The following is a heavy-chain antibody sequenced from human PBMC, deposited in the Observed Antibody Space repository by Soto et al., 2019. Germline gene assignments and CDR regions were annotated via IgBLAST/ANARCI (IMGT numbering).Heavy chain of an antibody. CDR1: GFTCSSYW. CDR3: ARSHYSYGDMYYFDY. D-gene: IGHD4-17*01. V-gene: IGHV3-7*01. J-gene: IGHJ4*02. Sequence: RGSLRLSCAASGFTCSSYWMSWVRQAPGKGLEWVANIKQAGSGKYYVDSVKGRFTISRDNAKNSLYLQMNSLRAEDTAVYYCARSHYSYGDMYYFDYWGQGTLVTVSS. CDR2: IKQAGSGK.